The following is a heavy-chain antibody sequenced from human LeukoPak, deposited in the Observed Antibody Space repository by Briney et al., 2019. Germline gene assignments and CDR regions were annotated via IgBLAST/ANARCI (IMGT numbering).Heavy chain of an antibody. CDR2: ISHDGSYR. CDR1: GFTFSSYA. CDR3: ARDPPAVALNTYA. Sequence: PGRSLRLSCATSGFTFSSYATHWVRQAPGKGLEWVAVISHDGSYRYYADSVKGRFTISRDHSKNTLYLQMNSLRAEDTAVYYCARDPPAVALNTYAWGQGTLVIVSS. D-gene: IGHD6-13*01. V-gene: IGHV3-30*03. J-gene: IGHJ5*02.